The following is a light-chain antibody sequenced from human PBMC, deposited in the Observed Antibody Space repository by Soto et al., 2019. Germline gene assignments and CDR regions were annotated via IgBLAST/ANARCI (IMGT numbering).Light chain of an antibody. J-gene: IGLJ2*01. CDR2: HDS. V-gene: IGLV3-21*02. CDR1: NIGGKS. CDR3: QVWDRSSEHVV. Sequence: SSELTQPPSVSVAPGQTATITCGEVNIGGKSVQWYQQKSGQAPVQVVYHDSDRPSGIPGRFSGSNSGNTATLTIIRVGAGDEADYYCQVWDRSSEHVVFGGGTQLTVL.